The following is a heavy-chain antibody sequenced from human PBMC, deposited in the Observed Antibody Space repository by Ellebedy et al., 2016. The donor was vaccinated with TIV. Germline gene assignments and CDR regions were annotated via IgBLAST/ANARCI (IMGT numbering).Heavy chain of an antibody. CDR2: MYHSGST. J-gene: IGHJ6*02. D-gene: IGHD1-14*01. CDR1: GYSIRSGYY. CDR3: ATFPPRYIDGLDV. V-gene: IGHV4-38-2*02. Sequence: SETLSLTXSVSGYSIRSGYYWGWIRQPPGKGLEWIGNMYHSGSTNYNPSVKSRVTISVETSKNQISLKLRAVTAADTAVYYCATFPPRYIDGLDVWGQGTTVTVSS.